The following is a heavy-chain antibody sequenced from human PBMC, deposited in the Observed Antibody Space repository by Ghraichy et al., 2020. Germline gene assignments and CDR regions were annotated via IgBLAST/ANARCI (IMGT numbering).Heavy chain of an antibody. J-gene: IGHJ4*02. D-gene: IGHD2-15*01. CDR2: ISGSGSYL. V-gene: IGHV3-48*02. Sequence: GGSLRLSCAASGFTFSDYSMNWVRLAPGKGPEWLSYISGSGSYLYCADSVKDRFTISRDNAKNTLYLQMNDLRDEDTAVYYCAREYCNDGTCFVYLDYWGQGTQVAVSS. CDR3: AREYCNDGTCFVYLDY. CDR1: GFTFSDYS.